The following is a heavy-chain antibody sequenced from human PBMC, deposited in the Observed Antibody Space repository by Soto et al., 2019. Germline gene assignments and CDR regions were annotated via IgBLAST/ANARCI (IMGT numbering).Heavy chain of an antibody. Sequence: ASVKVSCKASGYTFTGYYMHWVRQAPGQGLEWMGWINPNSGGTNYAQKFQGWVTMTRDTSISTAYMELSRLGSDDTAVYYCARQPLTWGLLGYAFDIWGQGTMVTVSS. D-gene: IGHD1-26*01. CDR2: INPNSGGT. V-gene: IGHV1-2*04. CDR3: ARQPLTWGLLGYAFDI. CDR1: GYTFTGYY. J-gene: IGHJ3*02.